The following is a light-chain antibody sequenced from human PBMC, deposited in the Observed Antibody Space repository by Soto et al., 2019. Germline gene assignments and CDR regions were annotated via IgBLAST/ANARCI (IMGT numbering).Light chain of an antibody. J-gene: IGKJ1*01. CDR1: QSLRRY. Sequence: DIQMTQSPSSLSASVGDRVPITCRASQSLRRYLNWYQQKPGKAPQLLIYDASRLQSGVPSRFSGSGGGKDFTLTSSSQQPEDFAIYFCQQTYSGPWTFGQGTKVEIK. CDR3: QQTYSGPWT. V-gene: IGKV1-39*01. CDR2: DAS.